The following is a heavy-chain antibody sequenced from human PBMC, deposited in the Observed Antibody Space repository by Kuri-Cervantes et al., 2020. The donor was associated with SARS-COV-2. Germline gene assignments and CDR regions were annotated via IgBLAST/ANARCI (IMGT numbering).Heavy chain of an antibody. CDR2: IYYSGST. V-gene: IGHV4-39*01. J-gene: IGHJ4*02. CDR1: GGSISSSSYY. D-gene: IGHD4-23*01. CDR3: ARLGYGSNPDY. Sequence: SETLFLTCTVSGGSISSSSYYWGWIRQPPGKGRGWIGSIYYSGSTYYNPSLKSRVTISVDTSKNQFSLKLSSVTAADTAMYYCARLGYGSNPDYWGQGTPVTVSS.